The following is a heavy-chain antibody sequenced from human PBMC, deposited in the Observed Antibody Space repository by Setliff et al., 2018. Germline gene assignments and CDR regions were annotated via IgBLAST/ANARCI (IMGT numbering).Heavy chain of an antibody. CDR1: GYTFTTYA. CDR2: INTNTGNP. J-gene: IGHJ5*02. Sequence: ASVTVSCKTSGYTFTTYAINWVRQAPGQGLEWMGWINTNTGNPTYAQDFTGRFVFSLDTPVSTAYLQISSLKAEDTAVYYCARDLGYCSTTSCHGDWFDPWGQGTLVTVSS. CDR3: ARDLGYCSTTSCHGDWFDP. D-gene: IGHD2-2*01. V-gene: IGHV7-4-1*02.